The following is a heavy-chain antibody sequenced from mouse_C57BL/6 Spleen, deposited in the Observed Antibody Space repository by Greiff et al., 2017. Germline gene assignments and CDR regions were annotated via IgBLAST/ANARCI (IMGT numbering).Heavy chain of an antibody. D-gene: IGHD1-1*01. CDR3: ARGDYYGSSLYAMDY. V-gene: IGHV1-64*01. Sequence: VQLQQPGAELVKPGASVKLSCKASGYTFTSYWMHWVKQRPGQGLEWIGMIHPNSGSTNYNEKFKSKATLTVDKSSSTAYMQLSSLTSEDSAVYYCARGDYYGSSLYAMDYWGQGTSVTVSS. CDR2: IHPNSGST. J-gene: IGHJ4*01. CDR1: GYTFTSYW.